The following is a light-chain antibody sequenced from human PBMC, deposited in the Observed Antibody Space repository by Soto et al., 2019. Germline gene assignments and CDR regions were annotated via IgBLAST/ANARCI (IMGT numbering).Light chain of an antibody. CDR1: QSVSSY. CDR2: DAS. V-gene: IGKV3-11*01. Sequence: EIVLTQSPATLSLSPGDRATLSCRASQSVSSYLAWYQHKPGQAPRLLIYDASNRAAGVAARFSGSGSGTDFTLTISSLEPEDFAVYSCQQRSSWITFGQGTRLEIE. CDR3: QQRSSWIT. J-gene: IGKJ5*01.